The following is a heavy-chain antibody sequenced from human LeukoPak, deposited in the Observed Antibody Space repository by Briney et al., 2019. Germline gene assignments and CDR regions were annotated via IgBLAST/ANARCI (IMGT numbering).Heavy chain of an antibody. D-gene: IGHD3-9*01. Sequence: GRSLRLSCAASGCKFDEYGMHWVRQAPGKGLEWVSGISWNNGDIGYADSVKGRFTISRDNAKNFLFLQMNSLRPEDTALYYCVKDLKAGGILTDWGQGTLVTVSS. J-gene: IGHJ4*02. CDR3: VKDLKAGGILTD. V-gene: IGHV3-9*01. CDR2: ISWNNGDI. CDR1: GCKFDEYG.